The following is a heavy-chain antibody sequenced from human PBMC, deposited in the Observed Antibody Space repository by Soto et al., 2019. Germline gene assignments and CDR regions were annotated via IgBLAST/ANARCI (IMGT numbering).Heavy chain of an antibody. CDR2: IYSGGRT. J-gene: IGHJ4*02. Sequence: GGSLRLSCAASGFTVSSTYMSWVRQAPGKGLEWVSVIYSGGRTNYADSVKGRFTISRDNSKNTLYLKMNSLRVDDTAVYYCARDLAVAGPFDYWGQGTLVTVSS. D-gene: IGHD6-19*01. CDR3: ARDLAVAGPFDY. CDR1: GFTVSSTY. V-gene: IGHV3-66*01.